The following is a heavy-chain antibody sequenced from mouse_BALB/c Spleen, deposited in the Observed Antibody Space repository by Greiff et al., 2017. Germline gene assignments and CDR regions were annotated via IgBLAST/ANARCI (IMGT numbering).Heavy chain of an antibody. V-gene: IGHV1S135*01. CDR3: AREGSIGGFAY. CDR2: IDPYNGGT. Sequence: VQLKQSGPELVKPGASVKVSCKASGYAFTSYNMYWVKQSHGKSLQWIGYIDPYNGGTSYNQKFKGKATLTVDKSSSTAYMHRNSLTSEDSAVYYGAREGSIGGFAYWGQGTLVTVSA. J-gene: IGHJ3*01. D-gene: IGHD2-3*01. CDR1: GYAFTSYN.